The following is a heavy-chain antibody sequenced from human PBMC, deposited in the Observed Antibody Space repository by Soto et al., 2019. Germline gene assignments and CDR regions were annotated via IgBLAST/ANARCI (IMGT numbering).Heavy chain of an antibody. J-gene: IGHJ4*02. CDR1: GFTFNTYA. V-gene: IGHV3-64*07. CDR2: ILGNGHSS. D-gene: IGHD5-12*01. CDR3: ARDGPCGFTFDS. Sequence: EVHLVESGGVLVQPWGSLRLSCVASGFTFNTYAMHWVRQAPGKGLEYVSAILGNGHSSYYADSVKGRFTISRDNSKNTLFLQMDSLRPEDVALYYCARDGPCGFTFDSWGQGTLVTVSS.